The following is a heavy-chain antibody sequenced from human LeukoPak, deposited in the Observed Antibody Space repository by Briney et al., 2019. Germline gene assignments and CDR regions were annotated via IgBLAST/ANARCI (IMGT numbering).Heavy chain of an antibody. CDR2: ISGDGSEK. D-gene: IGHD2/OR15-2a*01. Sequence: PGGSLRLSCEASGFTFSNYWMNWVRQSPGKGLEWVANISGDGSEKYYVDSVKGRFTISRDNAKNSLYMQMNSLRAEDTAVYYCGRGLSSAVDIWGQGTMVSVSS. J-gene: IGHJ3*02. CDR3: GRGLSSAVDI. V-gene: IGHV3-7*04. CDR1: GFTFSNYW.